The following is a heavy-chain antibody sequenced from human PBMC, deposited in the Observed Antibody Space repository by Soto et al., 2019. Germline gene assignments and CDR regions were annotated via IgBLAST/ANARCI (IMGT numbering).Heavy chain of an antibody. V-gene: IGHV3-23*01. CDR2: ISGSDGKT. Sequence: GSLRLSCTASGFSFSSYALSWVRQAPGKGLEWVSTISGSDGKTYYADSVKGRFSISRDTSKTTLYLEMTSLRVEDTAVYYCARWSSLDYWGQGTRVTVSS. D-gene: IGHD1-26*01. CDR1: GFSFSSYA. CDR3: ARWSSLDY. J-gene: IGHJ4*02.